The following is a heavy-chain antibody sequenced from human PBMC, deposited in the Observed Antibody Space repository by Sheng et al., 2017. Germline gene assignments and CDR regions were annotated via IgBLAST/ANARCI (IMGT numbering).Heavy chain of an antibody. J-gene: IGHJ4*02. CDR3: ARRPPSSGNYYPAFDY. D-gene: IGHD1-26*01. Sequence: ESGGGLVQPGGSLRLSCAASGFTFSNYDMNWVRRAPGKGLEWVSYISRSGGSIYYADSVKGRFTISRDNAKNSLYLQMNSLRAEDTAVYYCARRPPSSGNYYPAFDYWGQGTLVTVSS. CDR2: ISRSGGSI. CDR1: GFTFSNYD. V-gene: IGHV3-48*03.